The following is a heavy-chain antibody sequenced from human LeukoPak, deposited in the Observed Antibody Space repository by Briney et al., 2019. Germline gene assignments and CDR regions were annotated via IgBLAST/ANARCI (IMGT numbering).Heavy chain of an antibody. CDR2: IYYSGGT. CDR1: GGSISSYY. Sequence: PSETLSLTCTVSGGSISSYYWSRIRQPPGKGLEWIGYIYYSGGTNYNPSLKSRVTISVDTSKNQFSLKLSSVTAADTAVYYCARGKDYYTYYFDYWGQGTLVTVSS. D-gene: IGHD3-22*01. V-gene: IGHV4-59*12. J-gene: IGHJ4*02. CDR3: ARGKDYYTYYFDY.